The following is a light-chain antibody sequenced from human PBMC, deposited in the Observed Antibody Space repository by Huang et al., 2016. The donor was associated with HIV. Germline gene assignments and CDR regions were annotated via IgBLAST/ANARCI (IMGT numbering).Light chain of an antibody. J-gene: IGKJ4*01. CDR1: HSVASD. CDR3: QQYNDWPPLT. CDR2: DAS. Sequence: EIEMTQSPATLSVSPGERATLSCRASHSVASDLAWYQQKPGQAPRLLIYDASTRATGISAKCNGTGSGTEFSLSITNLQSEDFAVYYCQQYNDWPPLTFGGGTKVEI. V-gene: IGKV3-15*01.